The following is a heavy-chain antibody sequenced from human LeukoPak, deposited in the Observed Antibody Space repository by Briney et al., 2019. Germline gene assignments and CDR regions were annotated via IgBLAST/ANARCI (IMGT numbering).Heavy chain of an antibody. CDR3: AKDAQGLVRGGIYFDF. CDR1: GFTFNTYA. D-gene: IGHD6-19*01. Sequence: GGSLRLSCAASGFTFNTYAMNWVRQVPGKGPEWVSSMSGSGSSTDYADSVKGRFTISRDNSKNTLYLQMNSLRAEDTALYYCAKDAQGLVRGGIYFDFWGQGSLVTVSS. J-gene: IGHJ4*02. V-gene: IGHV3-23*01. CDR2: MSGSGSST.